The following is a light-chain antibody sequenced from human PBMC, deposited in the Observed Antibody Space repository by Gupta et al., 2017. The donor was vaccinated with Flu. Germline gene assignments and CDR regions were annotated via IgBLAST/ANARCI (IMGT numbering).Light chain of an antibody. J-gene: IGLJ1*01. CDR3: SSYTSSSTQV. CDR1: SSDVGGYNY. Sequence: QSALTQPASVSGSPGQSSTISCTGTSSDVGGYNYVSWYQQHPGKAPKLMIYEVSNRPSGVASRFSGSKSGNTASLTISGHQAEDDADYYCSSYTSSSTQVFGTGTKVTVL. V-gene: IGLV2-14*01. CDR2: EVS.